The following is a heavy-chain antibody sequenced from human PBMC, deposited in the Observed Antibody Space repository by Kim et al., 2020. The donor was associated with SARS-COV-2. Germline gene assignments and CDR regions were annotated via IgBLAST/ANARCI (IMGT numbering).Heavy chain of an antibody. V-gene: IGHV3-9*01. Sequence: GGSLRLSCAASGFTFDDYAMHWVRQGPGKGLEWVSGISWNSGGIVYADSVKGRFTISRDNAKNSLYLQMNSLRAEDTALYYCVSQRGSGSYYRDYWGQGTLVTVSS. CDR1: GFTFDDYA. CDR2: ISWNSGGI. D-gene: IGHD3-10*01. J-gene: IGHJ4*02. CDR3: VSQRGSGSYYRDY.